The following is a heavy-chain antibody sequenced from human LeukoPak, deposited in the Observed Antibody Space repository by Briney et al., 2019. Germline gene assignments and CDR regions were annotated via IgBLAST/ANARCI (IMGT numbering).Heavy chain of an antibody. CDR1: GFTFSSYA. CDR3: ARDSGTYCSSTSCYVSDDY. CDR2: ISYDGSNK. Sequence: PGGSLRLSCAASGFTFSSYAMSWVRQAPGKGLEWVAVISYDGSNKNYADSVKGRFTISRDNSKNTLYLQMNSLRAEDTAVYYCARDSGTYCSSTSCYVSDDYWGQGTLVTVSS. V-gene: IGHV3-30-3*01. J-gene: IGHJ4*02. D-gene: IGHD2-2*01.